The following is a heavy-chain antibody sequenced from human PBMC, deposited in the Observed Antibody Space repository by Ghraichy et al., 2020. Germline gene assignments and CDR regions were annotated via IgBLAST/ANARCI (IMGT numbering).Heavy chain of an antibody. CDR2: IYYSGST. J-gene: IGHJ5*02. CDR3: ARETGLFEDWFDP. V-gene: IGHV4-59*12. CDR1: GGSISSYY. Sequence: SETLSLTCTVSGGSISSYYWSWIRQPPGKGLEWIGYIYYSGSTNYNPSLKSRVTISVDTSKNQFSLKLSSVTAADTAVYYCARETGLFEDWFDPWGQGTLVTVSS. D-gene: IGHD3-3*01.